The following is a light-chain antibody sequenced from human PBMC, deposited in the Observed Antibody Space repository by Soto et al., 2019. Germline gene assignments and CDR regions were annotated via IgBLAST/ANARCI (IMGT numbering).Light chain of an antibody. J-gene: IGKJ1*01. CDR1: QSVSSSY. CDR2: DAS. V-gene: IGKV3-20*01. CDR3: HQYGSSPWT. Sequence: EILLTQSPGTLSLSPGERATLSCRASQSVSSSYLAWYQQKPGQAPRLLIYDASSRATGIPDRFSGSGSGTDFTLTISRLEPEDFAVYYCHQYGSSPWTFGQGTKVDIK.